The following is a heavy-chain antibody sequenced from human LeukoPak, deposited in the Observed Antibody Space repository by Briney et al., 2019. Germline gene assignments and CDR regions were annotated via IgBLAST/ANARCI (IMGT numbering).Heavy chain of an antibody. CDR1: GGSISSSSYY. D-gene: IGHD3-3*02. Sequence: SETLSLTCTVSGGSISSSSYYWGWIRQPSGKGLEWIGSIYYSGSTYYNPSLKSRVTISVDTSKNQFSLKLSSVTAADTAVYYCARGLEGPMSIRKDWFDPWGQGTLVTVSS. V-gene: IGHV4-39*07. CDR3: ARGLEGPMSIRKDWFDP. J-gene: IGHJ5*02. CDR2: IYYSGST.